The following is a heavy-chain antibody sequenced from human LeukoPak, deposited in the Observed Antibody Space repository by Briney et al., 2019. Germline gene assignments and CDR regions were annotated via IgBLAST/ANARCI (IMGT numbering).Heavy chain of an antibody. D-gene: IGHD3-22*01. Sequence: ASVKVSCKASGYTFTSYGISWVRQAPGQGLEWMGWISAYNGNTNYAQKLQGRVTMTTDTSTSTAYMELRSLRSDDTAVYYCARGRAYYYDSSGYYDYYYGMDVWGQGTTVTVSS. CDR3: ARGRAYYYDSSGYYDYYYGMDV. CDR1: GYTFTSYG. CDR2: ISAYNGNT. J-gene: IGHJ6*02. V-gene: IGHV1-18*01.